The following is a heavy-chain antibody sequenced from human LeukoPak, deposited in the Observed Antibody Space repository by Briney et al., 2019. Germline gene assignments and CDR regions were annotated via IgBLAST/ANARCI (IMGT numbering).Heavy chain of an antibody. CDR2: IYYSGTT. CDR3: ARSGTLTGYLY. D-gene: IGHD3-9*01. V-gene: IGHV4-59*01. Sequence: SEILSLTCTVSGGSLSSYYWTWIRQPPGKGLEWIGYIYYSGTTNYNPSLKSRVTMSVDTSKNQFSLKLNSVTAADTAVYYCARSGTLTGYLYWGQGALVTVSS. J-gene: IGHJ4*02. CDR1: GGSLSSYY.